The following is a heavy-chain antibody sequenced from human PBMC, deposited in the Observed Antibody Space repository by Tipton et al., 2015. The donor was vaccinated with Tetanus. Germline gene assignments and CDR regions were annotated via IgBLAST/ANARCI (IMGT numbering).Heavy chain of an antibody. CDR1: GGSISGSNYF. CDR3: ARGQGGGRVVRLNWFDP. V-gene: IGHV4-31*02. CDR2: IYYSGST. Sequence: LRLSCSVSGGSISGSNYFWNWIRQQPGKGPEWIGYIYYSGSTHYNPSLKSRLTISVDTSKNQFSLKLSSVTAADTAVYYCARGQGGGRVVRLNWFDPWGQGTLVTVSS. J-gene: IGHJ5*02. D-gene: IGHD6-6*01.